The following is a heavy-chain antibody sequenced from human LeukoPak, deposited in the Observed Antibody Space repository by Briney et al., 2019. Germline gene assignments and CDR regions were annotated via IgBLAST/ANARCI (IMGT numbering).Heavy chain of an antibody. V-gene: IGHV4-38-2*01. Sequence: SETLSLTCAVSGYSISSGYYWGWIRQPPGKGLEWIGSIYHSGSTYYNPSLKSRVTISVDTSKNQFSLKLSSVTAADTAVYYCARHYQRTGLFDHWGQGTLVTVSS. CDR1: GYSISSGYY. D-gene: IGHD2-2*01. CDR2: IYHSGST. CDR3: ARHYQRTGLFDH. J-gene: IGHJ4*02.